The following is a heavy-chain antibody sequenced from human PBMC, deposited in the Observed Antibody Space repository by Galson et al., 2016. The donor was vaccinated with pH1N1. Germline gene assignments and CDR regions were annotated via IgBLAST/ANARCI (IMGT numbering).Heavy chain of an antibody. CDR3: VRIGNAYDTYFYDYGMDV. CDR2: IKQDGSET. V-gene: IGHV3-7*01. D-gene: IGHD5-12*01. J-gene: IGHJ6*02. CDR1: GFTFNSYW. Sequence: SLRLSCAASGFTFNSYWMTWVRQAPGKGLEWVASIKQDGSETYYVDSVKGRFTVSRDNAKNSLNLQMNRPRAEDTAVYYCVRIGNAYDTYFYDYGMDVWGQGTTVTVSS.